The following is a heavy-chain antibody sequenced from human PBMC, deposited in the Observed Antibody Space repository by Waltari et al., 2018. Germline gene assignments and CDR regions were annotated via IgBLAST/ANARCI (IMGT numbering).Heavy chain of an antibody. CDR2: INHSGST. CDR3: ARGDGYSSSWFGGHYYYYYGMDV. CDR1: GGSFSGYY. V-gene: IGHV4-34*01. J-gene: IGHJ6*02. D-gene: IGHD6-13*01. Sequence: QVQLQQWGAGLLKPSETLSLTCAVYGGSFSGYYWSWIRQPPGKGLEWIGEINHSGSTNYNPSLKSRFTKSVDTSKNQFSLKLSSVTAADTAVYYCARGDGYSSSWFGGHYYYYYGMDVWGQGTTVIVSS.